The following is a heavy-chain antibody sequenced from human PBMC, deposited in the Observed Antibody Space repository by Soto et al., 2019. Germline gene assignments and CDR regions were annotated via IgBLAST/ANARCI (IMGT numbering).Heavy chain of an antibody. V-gene: IGHV4-30-4*01. CDR2: IYYSGST. CDR1: GGSISSGDYY. CDR3: ARAPLVRWEPLPNFDY. D-gene: IGHD1-26*01. J-gene: IGHJ4*02. Sequence: SETLSLTCTVSGGSISSGDYYWSWIRQPPGKGLEWIGYIYYSGSTYYNPSLKSRVTISVDTSKNQFSLKLSSVTAADTAVYYCARAPLVRWEPLPNFDYWGQGTLVTVSS.